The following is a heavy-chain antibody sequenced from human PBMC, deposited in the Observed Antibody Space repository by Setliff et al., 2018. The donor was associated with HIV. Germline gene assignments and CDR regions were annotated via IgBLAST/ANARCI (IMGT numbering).Heavy chain of an antibody. CDR2: INAGNGNT. D-gene: IGHD6-13*01. V-gene: IGHV1-3*01. Sequence: ASVKVSCKASGDTFNNCAVTWVRQAPGQGLEWMGWINAGNGNTKYSQKFQGRVTITRDTSASTAYMELSSLRSEDTAVYYCARDGIAAAYYWYFDLWGRGTLVTVSS. CDR3: ARDGIAAAYYWYFDL. CDR1: GDTFNNCA. J-gene: IGHJ2*01.